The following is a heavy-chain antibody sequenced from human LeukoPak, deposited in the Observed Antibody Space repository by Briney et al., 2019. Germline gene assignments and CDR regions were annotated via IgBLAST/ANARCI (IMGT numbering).Heavy chain of an antibody. V-gene: IGHV3-74*03. CDR2: ISYDGSTT. CDR1: GFALSSYW. J-gene: IGHJ4*02. Sequence: GGSLRLSCAASGFALSSYWMHWVRQAPGKGLVWVSRISYDGSTTTYADSVKGRFTISRDDAKNTLYLQMNSLRAEDTAVYYCASDIGDWGQGTLVTVSS. CDR3: ASDIGD. D-gene: IGHD3-10*01.